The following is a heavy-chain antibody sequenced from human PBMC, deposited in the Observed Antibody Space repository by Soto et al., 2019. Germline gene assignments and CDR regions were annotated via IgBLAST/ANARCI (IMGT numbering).Heavy chain of an antibody. CDR3: AKDLYFWSGYSLDY. CDR1: VFTFSIYA. CDR2: ISGSGGST. J-gene: IGHJ4*02. V-gene: IGHV3-23*01. Sequence: WGSLRISCAASVFTFSIYAMSWVRQAPGKGLEWVSAISGSGGSTYYADSVKGRFTISRDNSKNTLYLQMNSLRAEDTAVYYCAKDLYFWSGYSLDYWGQGTLVTVS. D-gene: IGHD3-3*01.